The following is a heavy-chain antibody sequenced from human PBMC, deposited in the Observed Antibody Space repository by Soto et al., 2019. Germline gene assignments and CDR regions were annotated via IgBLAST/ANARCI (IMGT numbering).Heavy chain of an antibody. D-gene: IGHD2-2*02. Sequence: GGSLRLSCAASGFTFINAWMSWVRQAPGKGLEWVGRIRNRGQSHIADYAASVKGRFTMSRDDSENSLHLQMNSLKTEDTAVYYCARDTHTALDYWGQGTLVTV. V-gene: IGHV3-72*01. CDR1: GFTFINAW. CDR3: ARDTHTALDY. CDR2: IRNRGQSHIA. J-gene: IGHJ4*02.